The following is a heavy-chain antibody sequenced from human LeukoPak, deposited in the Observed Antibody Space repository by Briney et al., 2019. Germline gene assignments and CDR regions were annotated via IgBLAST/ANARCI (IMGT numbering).Heavy chain of an antibody. Sequence: PGGSLRLSCAASGFTFSTYAMNWVRQAPGKGLEWVSAISDSGGSTYYADSVKGRFTISRDNSKNTLYLQMNSLRAEDTAVYYCAKVWATYSFDYYDSSWAFDIWGQGTMVTVSS. CDR3: AKVWATYSFDYYDSSWAFDI. V-gene: IGHV3-23*01. CDR1: GFTFSTYA. CDR2: ISDSGGST. D-gene: IGHD3-22*01. J-gene: IGHJ3*02.